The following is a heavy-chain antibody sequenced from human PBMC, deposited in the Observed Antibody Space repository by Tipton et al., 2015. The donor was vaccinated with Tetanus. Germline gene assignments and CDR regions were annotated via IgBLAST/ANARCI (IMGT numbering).Heavy chain of an antibody. D-gene: IGHD5-12*01. CDR2: VSYSGST. CDR3: ASRGYSGRRQIEDY. Sequence: TLSLTCTVAGDSISSNTYYWGWIRQPPGKGLEWIASVSYSGSTYYNPSFKSRVTMSLDTSKNQFSLKLTSVTAADTAVYYCASRGYSGRRQIEDYWGQGTLVTVSS. V-gene: IGHV4-39*07. J-gene: IGHJ4*02. CDR1: GDSISSNTYY.